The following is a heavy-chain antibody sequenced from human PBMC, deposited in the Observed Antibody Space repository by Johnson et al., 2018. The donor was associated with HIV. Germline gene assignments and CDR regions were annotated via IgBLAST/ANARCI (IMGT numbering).Heavy chain of an antibody. CDR1: GFTFSSYA. CDR3: AKDRDRDDAFDI. J-gene: IGHJ3*02. V-gene: IGHV3-30-3*01. Sequence: QVQLVESGGGVVQPGRSLRLSCAASGFTFSSYAMHWVRQAPGKGLEGVAVISYDGSNKYYADSVKGRFTISRDNSKNTLYLQMNSLRAEDTAVYYCAKDRDRDDAFDIWGQGTMVTVSS. CDR2: ISYDGSNK.